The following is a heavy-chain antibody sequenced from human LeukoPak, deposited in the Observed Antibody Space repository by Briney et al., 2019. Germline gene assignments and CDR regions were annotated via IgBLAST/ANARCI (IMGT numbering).Heavy chain of an antibody. CDR1: GFSFSSYE. V-gene: IGHV3-48*03. J-gene: IGHJ3*02. CDR3: PRQLRPPYDILRRGNAFDI. Sequence: GGSLRLSCAAWGFSFSSYEMNWVRQAAGKGLEGVSYISFSGNTIYYAAAVKGRFNISRDNAKNSLYLQINSLRAQDKGVFYCPRQLRPPYDILRRGNAFDIWGHGKMVNVSS. D-gene: IGHD3-9*01. CDR2: ISFSGNTI.